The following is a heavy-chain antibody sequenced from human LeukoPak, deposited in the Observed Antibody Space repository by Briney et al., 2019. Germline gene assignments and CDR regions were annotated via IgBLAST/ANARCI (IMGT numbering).Heavy chain of an antibody. D-gene: IGHD2-21*02. CDR3: ARCGGDCYTSTQGFDY. J-gene: IGHJ4*02. V-gene: IGHV3-30*04. CDR2: ISYDGNHI. Sequence: GRSLRLSCAASGFTFSSYAMHWVRQAPGKGLEWVAVISYDGNHIFYADSVKGRFTISRDNSKNTLYLQINSLTTEDTAVYYCARCGGDCYTSTQGFDYWGQGTLVTVSS. CDR1: GFTFSSYA.